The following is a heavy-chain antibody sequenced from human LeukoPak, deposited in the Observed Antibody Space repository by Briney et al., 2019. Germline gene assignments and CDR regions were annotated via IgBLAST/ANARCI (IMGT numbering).Heavy chain of an antibody. Sequence: GESLQISCKGSGYSFTSYWIGWVRQMPGKSLEWMGIIYPGDSDTRYSPSFQGQVTISADKSISTAYLQWSSLKASGTAMYYCARLQPHPGVICAFDIWGQGTMVTVSS. CDR2: IYPGDSDT. CDR1: GYSFTSYW. D-gene: IGHD3-22*01. CDR3: ARLQPHPGVICAFDI. V-gene: IGHV5-51*01. J-gene: IGHJ3*02.